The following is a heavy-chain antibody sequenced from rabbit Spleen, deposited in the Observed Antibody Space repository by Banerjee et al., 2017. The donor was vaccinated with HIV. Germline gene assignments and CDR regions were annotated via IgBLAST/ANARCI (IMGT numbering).Heavy chain of an antibody. CDR3: ARDGVDGGRGYSVFNL. D-gene: IGHD8-1*01. Sequence: QEHLVESGGGLVQPEGSLTLTCTASGFSFSSSYYMCWVRQAPGKGLEWIACIDAGSSGNTYYASWAKGRFTMSRTSSTTVDLKMTSLTAADTATYFCARDGVDGGRGYSVFNLWGQGTLVTVS. CDR1: GFSFSSSYY. J-gene: IGHJ4*01. V-gene: IGHV1S45*01. CDR2: IDAGSSGNT.